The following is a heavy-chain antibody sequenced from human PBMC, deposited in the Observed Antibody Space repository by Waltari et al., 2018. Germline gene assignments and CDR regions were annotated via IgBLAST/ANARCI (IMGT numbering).Heavy chain of an antibody. V-gene: IGHV3-23*01. CDR3: ARHLYSIDYLELDN. J-gene: IGHJ4*02. CDR1: GVTFLNYA. CDR2: IRYSAVVT. Sequence: EGHLLESGGGLVQPGGSLRLSCVASGVTFLNYALSWVRQAPGKGVEWVSVIRYSAVVTTDADAVKGRFTVSRANSKTTLYLQINSLRAEDTAVYYCARHLYSIDYLELDNWGQGTLVTVSS. D-gene: IGHD3-22*01.